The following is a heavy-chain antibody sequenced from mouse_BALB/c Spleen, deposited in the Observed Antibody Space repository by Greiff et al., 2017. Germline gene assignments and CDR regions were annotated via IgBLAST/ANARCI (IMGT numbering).Heavy chain of an antibody. D-gene: IGHD1-1*01. V-gene: IGHV7-1*02. CDR1: GFTFSDFY. J-gene: IGHJ2*01. CDR3: AREAGIIGAFDY. CDR2: IRNKANAYTT. Sequence: EVKLVDSGGGLVQPGGSLRLSCATSGFTFSDFYREWVRQSPGNRLELIAAIRNKANAYTTEYSASVKGRFIVSRDTSQSILYLQLYALRAADTSIYYSAREAGIIGAFDYWGQGTALTVSS.